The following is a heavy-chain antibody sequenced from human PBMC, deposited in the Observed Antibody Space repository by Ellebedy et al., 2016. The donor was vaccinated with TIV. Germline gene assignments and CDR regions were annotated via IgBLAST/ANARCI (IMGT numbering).Heavy chain of an antibody. J-gene: IGHJ4*02. V-gene: IGHV3-48*01. CDR2: ITSSSSTM. D-gene: IGHD6-6*01. CDR1: GFTFSSYS. CDR3: AREYSSSSGFDY. Sequence: PGGSLRLSCAASGFTFSSYSMNWVRQAPGKGLEWVSYITSSSSTMYYADSVKGRFTISRDNSKNTLYLQMNSLRAEDTAVYYCAREYSSSSGFDYWGQGTLVTVSS.